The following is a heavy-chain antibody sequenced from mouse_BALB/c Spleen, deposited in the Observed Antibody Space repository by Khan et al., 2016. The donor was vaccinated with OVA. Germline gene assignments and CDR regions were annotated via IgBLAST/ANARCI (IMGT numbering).Heavy chain of an antibody. Sequence: LVESGGGLVKPGGSLRLSCEASGFTFSSYSMSWVRQTPEKRLEWVATITSGGSYTYYPDSVQGRFTISRDNAKNTLYLQLSSLKSEDTAIYYCTRDRNYYGSSFYFDYWGQGTTLTVSS. V-gene: IGHV5-6-4*01. CDR2: ITSGGSYT. CDR3: TRDRNYYGSSFYFDY. CDR1: GFTFSSYS. D-gene: IGHD1-1*01. J-gene: IGHJ2*01.